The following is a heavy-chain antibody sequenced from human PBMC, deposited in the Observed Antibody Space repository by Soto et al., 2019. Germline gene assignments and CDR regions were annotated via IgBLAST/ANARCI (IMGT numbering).Heavy chain of an antibody. CDR2: INSDGSST. V-gene: IGHV3-74*01. CDR3: AREPGRESSGYEVVY. J-gene: IGHJ4*02. D-gene: IGHD5-12*01. CDR1: GFTFSSYC. Sequence: EVQLVESGGGLVQPGGSLRLSCAASGFTFSSYCMHWVRQAPGKGLVWVSRINSDGSSTSYADSVKGRFTISRDNAKNTVYLQMNSLRAEDTAVYYCAREPGRESSGYEVVYWGQGTLVTVSS.